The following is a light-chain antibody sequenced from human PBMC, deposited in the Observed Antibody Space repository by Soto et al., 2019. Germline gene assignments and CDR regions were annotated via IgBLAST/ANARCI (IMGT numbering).Light chain of an antibody. J-gene: IGKJ5*01. CDR2: GVS. V-gene: IGKV3-15*01. CDR1: QSVSSS. CDR3: QQYNNWPPIT. Sequence: EIVMTQSPATLSVSPGERATLSCRASQSVSSSLAWYQQRPGQAPRLLIYGVSTRATGIPARFSGSGSGTEFTLTISILQSEDFAVYYCQQYNNWPPITFGQGTRLEIK.